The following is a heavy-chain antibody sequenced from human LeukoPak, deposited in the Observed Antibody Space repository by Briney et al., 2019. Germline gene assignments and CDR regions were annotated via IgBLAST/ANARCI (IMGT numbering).Heavy chain of an antibody. V-gene: IGHV1-2*02. J-gene: IGHJ4*02. CDR1: GYTFTDYY. CDR3: ARDRFKWGPMDYFDS. CDR2: INPKNGGT. D-gene: IGHD7-27*01. Sequence: GASVKVSCKAFGYTFTDYYIHWVRQAPGQGLEWMGWINPKNGGTNFAQKFQGMITMTRDTSINTAYIDVSRLTSDDTAVYYCARDRFKWGPMDYFDSWGQGTRVTVSS.